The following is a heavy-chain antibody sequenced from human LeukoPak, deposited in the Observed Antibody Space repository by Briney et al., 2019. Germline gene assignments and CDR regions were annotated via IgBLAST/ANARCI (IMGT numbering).Heavy chain of an antibody. Sequence: GGSLRLSCAASGFTFSGCSMHWVRQASGKGLEWVGRIRSKANSYATAYAASVKGRFTISRDDSKNTAYLQMNSLKTEDTAVYYCTRWFGELPWDYWGQGTLVTVSS. CDR2: IRSKANSYAT. V-gene: IGHV3-73*01. CDR3: TRWFGELPWDY. CDR1: GFTFSGCS. J-gene: IGHJ4*02. D-gene: IGHD3-10*01.